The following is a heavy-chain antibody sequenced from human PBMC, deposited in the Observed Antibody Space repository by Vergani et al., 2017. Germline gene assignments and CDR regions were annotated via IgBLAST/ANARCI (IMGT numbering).Heavy chain of an antibody. CDR1: GYTFTSYG. Sequence: QVQLVQSGAEVKKPGASVKVSCKASGYTFTSYGISWVRQAPGQGLEGMGWISAYNGNTNYAQKLQGRVTMTTDTSTSTAYMELRSLRSDDTAVYYCARYLGDIVVVPAAINWFDPWGQGTLVTVSS. V-gene: IGHV1-18*01. D-gene: IGHD2-2*01. CDR2: ISAYNGNT. J-gene: IGHJ5*02. CDR3: ARYLGDIVVVPAAINWFDP.